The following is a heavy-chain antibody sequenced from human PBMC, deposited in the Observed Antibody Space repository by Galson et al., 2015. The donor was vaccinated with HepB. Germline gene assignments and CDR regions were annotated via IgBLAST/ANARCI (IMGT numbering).Heavy chain of an antibody. CDR1: GSTFTSYD. CDR2: MNPNSGNT. D-gene: IGHD3-10*01. J-gene: IGHJ4*02. Sequence: SVTVSCKASGSTFTSYDINWVRQATGQGLEWMGWMNPNSGNTGYAQKFQGRVTMTMNTSISTAYMELSSLRSEDTAVYYCARGRGSGSYFDYWGQGTLVTVSS. CDR3: ARGRGSGSYFDY. V-gene: IGHV1-8*01.